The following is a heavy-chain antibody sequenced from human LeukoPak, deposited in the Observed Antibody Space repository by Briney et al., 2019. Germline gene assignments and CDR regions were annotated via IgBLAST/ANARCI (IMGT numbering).Heavy chain of an antibody. Sequence: GGSLRLSCAASGFTFSSYAMNWVRQAPGKGLEWVAVISYDGSNKYYADSVKGRFTISRDNSKNTLYLQMNSLRAEDTAVYYCAKEGDCGGDCYPYNWGQGTLVTVSS. CDR1: GFTFSSYA. J-gene: IGHJ4*02. CDR2: ISYDGSNK. V-gene: IGHV3-30*18. CDR3: AKEGDCGGDCYPYN. D-gene: IGHD2-21*02.